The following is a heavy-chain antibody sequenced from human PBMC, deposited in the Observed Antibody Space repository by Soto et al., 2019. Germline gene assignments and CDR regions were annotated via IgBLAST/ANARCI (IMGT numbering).Heavy chain of an antibody. Sequence: QITLKESGPTLVKPTQTLTLTCTFSGFSLSTSGVGVGWIRQPPGKALDWLALIYWDDDKRYSPSLKSRLTITKDPSKNQVVLTMTTMDPVDTAPSYCAHSISKPTEDVDAFDIWGQGTMVTVSS. J-gene: IGHJ3*02. CDR2: IYWDDDK. V-gene: IGHV2-5*02. CDR3: AHSISKPTEDVDAFDI. CDR1: GFSLSTSGVG. D-gene: IGHD1-20*01.